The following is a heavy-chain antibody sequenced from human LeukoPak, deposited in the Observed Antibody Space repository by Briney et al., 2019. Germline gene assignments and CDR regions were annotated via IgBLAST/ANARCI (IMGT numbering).Heavy chain of an antibody. CDR1: GYTFTSYG. CDR2: ISAYNGNT. V-gene: IGHV1-18*01. Sequence: ASVKVSCKASGYTFTSYGISWVRQAPGQGLEWMGWISAYNGNTNYAQRLQGRVTMTTDTSTSTAYMELRSLRSDDTAVYYCARGLARVVPAAMRIDYWGQGTLVTVSS. CDR3: ARGLARVVPAAMRIDY. J-gene: IGHJ4*02. D-gene: IGHD2-2*01.